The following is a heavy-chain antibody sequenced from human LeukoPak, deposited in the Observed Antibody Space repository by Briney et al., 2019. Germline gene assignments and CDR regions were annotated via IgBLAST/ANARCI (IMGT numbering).Heavy chain of an antibody. V-gene: IGHV4-30-2*01. CDR3: ARVMGSMMGDAFDI. CDR2: IYHSGST. J-gene: IGHJ3*02. CDR1: GGSISSGGYS. D-gene: IGHD3-16*01. Sequence: PSQTLSLTCAVSGGSISSGGYSWSWIRQPPGKGLEWIGYIYHSGSTYYNPSLKSRVTISVDRSKNQFSLKLSSVTAADTAVYYCARVMGSMMGDAFDIWGQGTMVTVSS.